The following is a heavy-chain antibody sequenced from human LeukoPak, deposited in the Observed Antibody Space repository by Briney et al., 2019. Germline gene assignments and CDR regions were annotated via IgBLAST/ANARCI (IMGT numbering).Heavy chain of an antibody. CDR3: ARRKVVPAAPFDY. CDR1: GGSISSYY. CDR2: IYYSGST. Sequence: PSETLSLTCTVAGGSISSYYWSWIRQPPGKGLEWIGYIYYSGSTNYNPSLKSRVTISLDTSKNRSSLKLSSVTAADTAVYYCARRKVVPAAPFDYWGQGTLVTVSS. V-gene: IGHV4-59*08. J-gene: IGHJ4*02. D-gene: IGHD2-2*01.